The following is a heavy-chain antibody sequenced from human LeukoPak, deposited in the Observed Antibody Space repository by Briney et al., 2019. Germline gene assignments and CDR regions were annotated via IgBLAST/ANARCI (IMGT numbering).Heavy chain of an antibody. Sequence: VSVKVSCKASGGTFRSYAIRWVRQAPGHGLEWVGIINPSGGSTSYAQKFQGRVTMTRDTSTRTVYMELSSLRSEDTAVYYCARAQGYCSSTSCYRKAWFDPWGQGTLVTVSS. D-gene: IGHD2-2*01. CDR2: INPSGGST. J-gene: IGHJ5*02. V-gene: IGHV1-46*01. CDR1: GGTFRSYA. CDR3: ARAQGYCSSTSCYRKAWFDP.